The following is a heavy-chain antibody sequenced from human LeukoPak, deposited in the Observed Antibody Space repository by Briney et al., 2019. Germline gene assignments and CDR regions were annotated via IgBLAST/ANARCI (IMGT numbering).Heavy chain of an antibody. CDR2: ISSSSSYI. D-gene: IGHD5-24*01. J-gene: IGHJ4*02. Sequence: GGSLRLSCAASGFTFSSYSMNWVRQAPGKGLEWVSSISSSSSYIYYADSVKGRFTISRDNAKNPLYLQMNSLRAEDTAVYYCARDSSGRDGYNYDFDYWGQGTLVTVSS. CDR3: ARDSSGRDGYNYDFDY. CDR1: GFTFSSYS. V-gene: IGHV3-21*01.